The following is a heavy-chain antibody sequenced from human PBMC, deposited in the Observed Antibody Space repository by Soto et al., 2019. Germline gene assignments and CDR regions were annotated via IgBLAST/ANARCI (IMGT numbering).Heavy chain of an antibody. CDR2: ISYDGSNK. J-gene: IGHJ4*02. Sequence: QVQLVESGGGVVQPGRSLRLSCAASGFTFSSYGMHWVRQAPGKGLEWVAVISYDGSNKYYADSVKGRFTISRDNSKNTLYLQMNSLRAEDTAVYYCAKDRRVKQWLVRQGYFDYWGQGTLVTVSS. D-gene: IGHD6-19*01. CDR3: AKDRRVKQWLVRQGYFDY. CDR1: GFTFSSYG. V-gene: IGHV3-30*18.